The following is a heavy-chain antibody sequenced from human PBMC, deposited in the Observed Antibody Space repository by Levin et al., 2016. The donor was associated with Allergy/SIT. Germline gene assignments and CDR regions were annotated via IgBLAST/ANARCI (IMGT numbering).Heavy chain of an antibody. CDR1: GYTFTSYG. J-gene: IGHJ4*02. D-gene: IGHD5-18*01. Sequence: ASVKVSCKASGYTFTSYGISWVRQAPGQGLEWMGWISAYNGNTNYAQKLQGRVTMTTDTSTSTAYMELRSLRSDDTAVYYCAREYSQDVDTAMAWGYFDYWGQGTLVTVSS. CDR2: ISAYNGNT. CDR3: AREYSQDVDTAMAWGYFDY. V-gene: IGHV1-18*01.